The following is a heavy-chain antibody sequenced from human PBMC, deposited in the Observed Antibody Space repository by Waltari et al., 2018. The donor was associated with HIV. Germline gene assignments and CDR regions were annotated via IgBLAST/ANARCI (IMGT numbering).Heavy chain of an antibody. J-gene: IGHJ4*02. V-gene: IGHV1-58*01. CDR1: GFTFTRSA. D-gene: IGHD5-12*01. CDR2: IVVGSGNT. CDR3: AAVYRAGGYDRDFDY. Sequence: QMQLVHSGPEVKKPANSVMVSCKASGFTFTRSAVQWGRQARGQRLEWIGWIVVGSGNTNYAQKFQERVTITRDMSTSTAYMELSSLRSEDTAVYYCAAVYRAGGYDRDFDYWGQGTLVTVSS.